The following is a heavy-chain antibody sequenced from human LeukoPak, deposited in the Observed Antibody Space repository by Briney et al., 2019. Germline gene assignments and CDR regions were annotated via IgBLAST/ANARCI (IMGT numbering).Heavy chain of an antibody. CDR2: SSAYNGDT. CDR1: GYTFTDFG. V-gene: IGHV1-18*01. J-gene: IGHJ4*02. D-gene: IGHD3-10*01. CDR3: TRDLGTYGSIFFDY. Sequence: VASVKVSCKASGYTFTDFGVSWVRQAPGQGPEWMGWSSAYNGDTRYAQKFQGRVTMTTDTSTNTAYMEVRSLRSDDTAVFYCTRDLGTYGSIFFDYWGQGTLVTVSS.